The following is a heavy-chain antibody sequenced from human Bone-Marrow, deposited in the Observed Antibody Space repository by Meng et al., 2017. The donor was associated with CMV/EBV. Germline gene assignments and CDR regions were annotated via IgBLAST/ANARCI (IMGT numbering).Heavy chain of an antibody. Sequence: GSLRLSCTVSGGSISSYFWSWIRQPPGKGLEWLGYVDNSGNTNYSPSLKSRVTISLDPSKNQFSLNLTSVTVADTAVYFCARDWAPYCSSTSCYAFYYGRDVWGQGTTVTVSS. D-gene: IGHD2-2*01. J-gene: IGHJ6*02. CDR3: ARDWAPYCSSTSCYAFYYGRDV. CDR2: VDNSGNT. V-gene: IGHV4-59*01. CDR1: GGSISSYF.